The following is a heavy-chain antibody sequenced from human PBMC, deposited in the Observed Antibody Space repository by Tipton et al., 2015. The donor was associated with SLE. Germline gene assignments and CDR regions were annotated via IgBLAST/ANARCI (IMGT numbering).Heavy chain of an antibody. V-gene: IGHV4-31*02. D-gene: IGHD6-13*01. Sequence: LRLSCAASGFTFSSYAMSWIRQHPGKGLEWIGYIYYSGSTYYNPSLKSRVTISVDTSKNQFSLKLSSVTAADTAVYYCARTLAAAGTDYYYYMDVWGKGTTVTVSS. J-gene: IGHJ6*03. CDR1: GFTFSSYA. CDR3: ARTLAAAGTDYYYYMDV. CDR2: IYYSGST.